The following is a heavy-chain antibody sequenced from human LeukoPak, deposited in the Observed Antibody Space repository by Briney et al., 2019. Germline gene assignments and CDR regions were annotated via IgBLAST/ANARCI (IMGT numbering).Heavy chain of an antibody. V-gene: IGHV3-23*01. J-gene: IGHJ4*02. CDR2: ISGSGGST. D-gene: IGHD3-16*02. CDR1: GFTFSSYA. Sequence: PGGSLRLSCAASGFTFSSYAMSWVRQAPGKGLEWVSAISGSGGSTYYADSVKGRFTISRDNSKNTLYLQMNSLRAEDTAVYYCAERGYDYVWGSYPDYWGQGTLVTVSS. CDR3: AERGYDYVWGSYPDY.